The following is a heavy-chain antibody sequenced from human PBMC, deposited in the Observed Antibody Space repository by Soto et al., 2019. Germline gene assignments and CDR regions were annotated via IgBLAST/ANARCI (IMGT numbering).Heavy chain of an antibody. V-gene: IGHV3-33*01. J-gene: IGHJ4*02. CDR2: IWYDGSNK. D-gene: IGHD6-6*01. CDR1: GFTFSSYG. Sequence: PGGSLRLSCAASGFTFSSYGMHWVRQAPGKGLEWVAVIWYDGSNKYYADSVKGRFTISRDNSKNTLYLQMNSLRAEDTAVYYCARGSVGISARRPYDFDYWGQGTLVTVSS. CDR3: ARGSVGISARRPYDFDY.